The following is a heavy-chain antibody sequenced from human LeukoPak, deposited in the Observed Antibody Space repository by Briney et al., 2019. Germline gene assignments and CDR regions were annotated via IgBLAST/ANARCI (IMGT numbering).Heavy chain of an antibody. J-gene: IGHJ6*02. CDR3: AKSVTAFANYYYYGMDV. CDR1: GFTFDDYA. Sequence: GGFLRLSCAASGFTFDDYAMHWVRQAPGKGLEWVSGISWNSGSIGYADSVKGRFTISRDNAKNSLYLQMNSLRAEDTALYYCAKSVTAFANYYYYGMDVWGQGTTVTVSS. CDR2: ISWNSGSI. V-gene: IGHV3-9*01. D-gene: IGHD5-18*01.